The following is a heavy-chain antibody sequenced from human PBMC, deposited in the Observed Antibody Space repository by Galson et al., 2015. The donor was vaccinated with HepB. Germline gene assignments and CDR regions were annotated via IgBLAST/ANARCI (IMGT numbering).Heavy chain of an antibody. V-gene: IGHV3-30-3*01. CDR3: ARDFSGPAAKYYGMDV. D-gene: IGHD2-2*01. CDR1: GFTFSSYA. Sequence: SLRLSCAASGFTFSSYAMHWVRQAPGKGLEWVAVISYDGSNKYYADSVKGRFTISRDNSKNTLYLQMNSLRAEDTAVYYCARDFSGPAAKYYGMDVWGQGTTVTVSS. CDR2: ISYDGSNK. J-gene: IGHJ6*02.